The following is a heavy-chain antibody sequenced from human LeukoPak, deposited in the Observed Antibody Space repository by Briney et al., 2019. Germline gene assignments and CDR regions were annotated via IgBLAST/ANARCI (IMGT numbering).Heavy chain of an antibody. CDR2: IIPILGTA. CDR3: ARDKALYGGTEPNFDY. CDR1: GGTFSSYA. Sequence: ASVKVSCKASGGTFSSYAISWVRQAPGQGLEWMGGIIPILGTANYAQKFQGRVTITADESTSTAYMELSSLRSEDTAVYYCARDKALYGGTEPNFDYWGQGTLVTVSS. V-gene: IGHV1-69*01. D-gene: IGHD4-23*01. J-gene: IGHJ4*02.